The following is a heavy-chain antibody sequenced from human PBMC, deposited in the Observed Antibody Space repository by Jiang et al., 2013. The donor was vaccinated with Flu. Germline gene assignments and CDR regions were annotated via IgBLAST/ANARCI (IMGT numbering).Heavy chain of an antibody. V-gene: IGHV1-8*01. CDR3: ARGKGYCSGGSCYSRKRYYFDY. CDR1: GYTFTSYD. Sequence: GAEVKKPGASVKVSCKASGYTFTSYDINWVRQATGQGLEWMGWMNPNSGNTGYAQKFQGRVTMTRNTSISTAYMELSSLRSEDTAVYYCARGKGYCSGGSCYSRKRYYFDYWGQGTLVTVSS. CDR2: MNPNSGNT. J-gene: IGHJ4*02. D-gene: IGHD2-15*01.